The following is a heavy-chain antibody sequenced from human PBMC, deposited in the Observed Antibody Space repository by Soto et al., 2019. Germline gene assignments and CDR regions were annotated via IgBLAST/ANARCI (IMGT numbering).Heavy chain of an antibody. CDR1: GFTFSSYW. CDR2: INSDGSST. J-gene: IGHJ4*02. V-gene: IGHV3-74*01. Sequence: EVQLVESGGGLVQPGGSLRLSCAASGFTFSSYWMHWVRQAPGKGLVWVSRINSDGSSTSYADSVKGRFTISRDNAKNTLYLQMNSLRAEDTAVYYCARGYCTNGVCPPFDYWGQGTLVTVSS. CDR3: ARGYCTNGVCPPFDY. D-gene: IGHD2-8*01.